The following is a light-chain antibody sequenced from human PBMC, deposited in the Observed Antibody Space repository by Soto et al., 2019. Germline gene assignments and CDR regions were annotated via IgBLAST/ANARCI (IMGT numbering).Light chain of an antibody. CDR2: DAS. V-gene: IGKV3-11*01. J-gene: IGKJ4*01. Sequence: EIVLTQSPATLSLSPGERATLSCMASQRVSSYLAWYQQKPGQAPRLLIYDASNRATGSPARFSGSGSGTDFTLTISSLELEDFAVYYCQQRSDWPPTFGGGTKVEIK. CDR3: QQRSDWPPT. CDR1: QRVSSY.